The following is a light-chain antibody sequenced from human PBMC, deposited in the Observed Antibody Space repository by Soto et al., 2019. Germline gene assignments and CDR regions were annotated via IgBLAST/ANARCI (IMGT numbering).Light chain of an antibody. Sequence: DIQMTQSPSSLSAFVGDRVTVTCRASQGISNYLAWYQQKPGKVPKLLIYATSILQSGVPSRFSGSGSGTDFTRTISSLKPEDVATYYCQKYNIVPWACGQGTKVEIK. CDR2: ATS. V-gene: IGKV1-27*01. CDR1: QGISNY. CDR3: QKYNIVPWA. J-gene: IGKJ1*01.